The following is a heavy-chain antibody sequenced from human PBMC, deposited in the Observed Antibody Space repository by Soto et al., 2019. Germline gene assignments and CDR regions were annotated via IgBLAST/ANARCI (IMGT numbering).Heavy chain of an antibody. J-gene: IGHJ4*02. V-gene: IGHV4-39*01. CDR3: ARHGSY. Sequence: QLQLQESGPGLVKPSETLSLTCSVSGVSISNTSYYWGWIRQPPGKGLEWVWTIYFSGSTFYNPSLKSRVTISIDTSKNHFSLRLSSVTAADTAVYYCARHGSYWGQGTLVTVSS. CDR1: GVSISNTSYY. CDR2: IYFSGST.